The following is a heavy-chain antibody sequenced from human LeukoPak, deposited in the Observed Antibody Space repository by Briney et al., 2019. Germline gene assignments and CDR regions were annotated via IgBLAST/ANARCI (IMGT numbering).Heavy chain of an antibody. Sequence: ASVKVSCKVSGYTLTELSMHWVRQAPGKGLEWMGGFDPEDGETIYAQKFQGRVTITADKSTSTAYMELSSLRSEDTAVYYCASRARSYYYDSSGYYSFDYWGQGTLVTVSS. CDR3: ASRARSYYYDSSGYYSFDY. V-gene: IGHV1-24*01. CDR1: GYTLTELS. CDR2: FDPEDGET. D-gene: IGHD3-22*01. J-gene: IGHJ4*02.